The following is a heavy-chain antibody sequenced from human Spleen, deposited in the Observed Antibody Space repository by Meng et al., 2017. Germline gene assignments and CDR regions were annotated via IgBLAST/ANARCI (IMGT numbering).Heavy chain of an antibody. CDR2: IYPGDSDA. CDR1: GYSFTSYW. V-gene: IGHV5-51*01. D-gene: IGHD5-18*01. Sequence: GESLKISCKGSGYSFTSYWIGWVRQMPGKGLEWMGIIYPGDSDAGYSPSFQGQVTISADRSISTAFLQGSSLKASDTAMYYCARGGYSHVSDAFDIWGQGTMVTVSS. CDR3: ARGGYSHVSDAFDI. J-gene: IGHJ3*02.